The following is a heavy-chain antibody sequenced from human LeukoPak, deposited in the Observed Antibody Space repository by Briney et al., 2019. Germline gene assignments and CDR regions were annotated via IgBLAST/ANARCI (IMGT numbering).Heavy chain of an antibody. CDR2: IYHSGST. V-gene: IGHV4-4*02. J-gene: IGHJ4*02. D-gene: IGHD3-10*01. CDR1: GGSISSSNW. CDR3: ARDRGYGSETPYRYFDY. Sequence: PSETLSLTCAVSGGSISSSNWWSWVRQPPGKGLEWIGEIYHSGSTNYNPSLKSRVTISVDKSKNQFSLKLSSVTAADTAVYYCARDRGYGSETPYRYFDYWGQGTLVTVSS.